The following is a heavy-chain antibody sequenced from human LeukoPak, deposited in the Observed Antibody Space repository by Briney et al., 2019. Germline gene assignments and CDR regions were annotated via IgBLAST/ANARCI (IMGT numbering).Heavy chain of an antibody. CDR1: GYTFSSYG. Sequence: ASVKVSCKASGYTFSSYGINWVRQAPGQGLEWMGWISVINSGNTRYAQNFQGRLTMTTDTSTTTAYMELRSLRSDDTAVYYCARERRLDPWGQGTLVTVSS. CDR3: ARERRLDP. J-gene: IGHJ5*02. D-gene: IGHD5-12*01. CDR2: ISVINSGNT. V-gene: IGHV1-18*01.